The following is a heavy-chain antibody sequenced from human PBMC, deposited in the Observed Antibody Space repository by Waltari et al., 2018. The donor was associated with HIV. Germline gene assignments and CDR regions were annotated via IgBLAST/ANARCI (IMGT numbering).Heavy chain of an antibody. Sequence: LLESGGNLVQPGGSLTLSCAASGFPFSSYAMPRPREAPGKGLGWVSGISGSGGDTLVADSVKGRFTITRDAATVHLSMNRLTAEETAVYYCAKVGLSGRWLLRRPFYLDYWGQGILVTVSS. CDR3: AKVGLSGRWLLRRPFYLDY. CDR1: GFPFSSYA. D-gene: IGHD3-10*01. V-gene: IGHV3-23*01. J-gene: IGHJ4*02. CDR2: ISGSGGDT.